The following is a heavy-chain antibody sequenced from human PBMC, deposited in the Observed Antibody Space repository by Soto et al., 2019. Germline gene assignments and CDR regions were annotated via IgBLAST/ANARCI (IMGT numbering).Heavy chain of an antibody. CDR1: GFTFSSYG. V-gene: IGHV3-33*01. J-gene: IGHJ4*02. CDR3: ARAGPMVTFGGVIAPADY. CDR2: IWYDGSNK. Sequence: PGGSLRLSCAASGFTFSSYGMHWVRQAPGKGLEWVAVIWYDGSNKYYADSVKGRFTISRDNSKNTLYLQMNSLRAEDTAVYYCARAGPMVTFGGVIAPADYWGQGTLVTVSS. D-gene: IGHD3-16*02.